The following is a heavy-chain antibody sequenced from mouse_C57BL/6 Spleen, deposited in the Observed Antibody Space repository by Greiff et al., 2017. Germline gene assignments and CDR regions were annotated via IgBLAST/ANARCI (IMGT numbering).Heavy chain of an antibody. CDR3: ARPQLGRRYYAMDY. V-gene: IGHV5-17*01. Sequence: EVKLVESGGGLVKPGGSLKLSCAASGFTFSDYGMHWVRQAPEKGLEWVAYISSGSSTIYYADTVKGRFTISRDNAKNTLFLQMTSLRSEDTAMYYCARPQLGRRYYAMDYWGQGTSVTVSS. CDR2: ISSGSSTI. D-gene: IGHD4-1*02. J-gene: IGHJ4*01. CDR1: GFTFSDYG.